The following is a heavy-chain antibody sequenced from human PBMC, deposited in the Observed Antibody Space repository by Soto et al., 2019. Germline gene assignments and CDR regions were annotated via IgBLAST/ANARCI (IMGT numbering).Heavy chain of an antibody. CDR2: IKSKTDGGTT. D-gene: IGHD3-10*01. V-gene: IGHV3-15*07. CDR3: TTYIVTMVRGVISSAVHGMDV. CDR1: GFTFSNAW. J-gene: IGHJ6*02. Sequence: PGGSLRLSCAASGFTFSNAWMNWVRQAPGKGLEWVGRIKSKTDGGTTDYAAPVKGRFTISRDDSKNTLYLQMNSLKTEDTAVYYCTTYIVTMVRGVISSAVHGMDVWGQGTTVTVSS.